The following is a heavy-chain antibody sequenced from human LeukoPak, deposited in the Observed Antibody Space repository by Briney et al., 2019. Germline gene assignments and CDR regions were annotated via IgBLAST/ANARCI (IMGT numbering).Heavy chain of an antibody. CDR2: FYYSGST. V-gene: IGHV4-59*01. J-gene: IGHJ6*02. CDR1: GGSISSYY. CDR3: ARDGYSYGPSGLGGIEV. Sequence: PSETLSLTCTVSGGSISSYYWSWIRQPPGKGLEWIGYFYYSGSTNYNPSLKSRVTISVDTSKNQFSLKLSSVTAADTAVYYCARDGYSYGPSGLGGIEVWGQGTTVTVSS. D-gene: IGHD5-18*01.